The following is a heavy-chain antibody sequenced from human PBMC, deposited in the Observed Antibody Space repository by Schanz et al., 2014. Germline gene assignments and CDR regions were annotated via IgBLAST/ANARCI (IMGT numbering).Heavy chain of an antibody. CDR1: GFTVSNSY. J-gene: IGHJ6*02. D-gene: IGHD3-10*01. Sequence: DVQLVDSGGGLGQPGGSLRLSCAASGFTVSNSYIHWVRQAPGKGLEWVSTIYSSGSTYYADSVRGRFTISRDNSMNTVYLQMNSLRSDDAAVYYCARAQGVIRLYYGVDVWGQGTTVTVSS. CDR2: IYSSGST. CDR3: ARAQGVIRLYYGVDV. V-gene: IGHV3-53*04.